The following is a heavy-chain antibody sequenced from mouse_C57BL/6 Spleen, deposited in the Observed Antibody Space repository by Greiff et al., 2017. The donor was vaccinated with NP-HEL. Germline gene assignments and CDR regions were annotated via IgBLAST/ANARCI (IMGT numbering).Heavy chain of an antibody. J-gene: IGHJ2*01. CDR2: IYPGRGSN. CDR3: ARWYDYDDY. D-gene: IGHD2-4*01. CDR1: GYTFTSYW. V-gene: IGHV1-55*01. Sequence: QVQLQQSGAELVKPGASVKMSCKASGYTFTSYWITWVKQRPGQGLEWIGDIYPGRGSNNYNEQFTSKATLTVDTSYSTAYMHLSSLTSKDSAVYYCARWYDYDDYWGQGTTLTVSS.